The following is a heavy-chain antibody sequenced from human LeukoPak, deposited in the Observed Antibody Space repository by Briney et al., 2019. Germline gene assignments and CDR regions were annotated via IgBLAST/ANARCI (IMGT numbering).Heavy chain of an antibody. CDR2: IFNTGNT. CDR1: GGSINSHF. J-gene: IGHJ4*02. Sequence: SETLSLTCSVSGGSINSHFWSWIRQPPGKRLEWIGYIFNTGNTNYNPSLGSRVTMSVDASRDQFFLRLSSVTAADTAIYYCATRPAGTSWYGVFDYWSQGTLVTVSS. CDR3: ATRPAGTSWYGVFDY. D-gene: IGHD3-10*01. V-gene: IGHV4-59*11.